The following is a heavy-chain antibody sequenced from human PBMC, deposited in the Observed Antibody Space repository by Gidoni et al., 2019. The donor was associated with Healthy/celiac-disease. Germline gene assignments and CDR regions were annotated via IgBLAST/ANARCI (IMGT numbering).Heavy chain of an antibody. CDR3: ARDPRVRWDYYYGMDV. Sequence: QVQLVESGGGVVQPGRSLRLSCAASGFTFSSYAMHWVRQAPGKGLEWVAVISYDGSNKYYADSVKGRFTISRDNSKNTLYLQMNSLRAEDTAVYYCARDPRVRWDYYYGMDVWGQGTTVTVSS. V-gene: IGHV3-30-3*01. CDR2: ISYDGSNK. J-gene: IGHJ6*02. D-gene: IGHD3-10*01. CDR1: GFTFSSYA.